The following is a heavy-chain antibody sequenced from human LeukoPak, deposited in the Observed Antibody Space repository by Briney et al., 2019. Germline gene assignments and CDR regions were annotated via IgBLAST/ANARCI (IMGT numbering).Heavy chain of an antibody. CDR2: ISAYNGNT. CDR3: AREESGSGSYYKGGDY. D-gene: IGHD3-10*01. Sequence: ASVKVSCKASGYTFTGYYMHWVRQAPGQGLEWMGWISAYNGNTNYAQKLQGRVTMTTDTSTSTAYMELRSLRSDDTAVYYCAREESGSGSYYKGGDYWGQGTLVTVSS. V-gene: IGHV1-18*04. CDR1: GYTFTGYY. J-gene: IGHJ4*02.